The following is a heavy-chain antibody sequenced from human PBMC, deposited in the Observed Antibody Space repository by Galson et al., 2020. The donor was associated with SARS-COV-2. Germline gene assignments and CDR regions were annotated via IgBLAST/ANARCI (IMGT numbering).Heavy chain of an antibody. CDR2: ISASNGNT. Sequence: ASVKVSCKASGYTFTSYGISWVRQATGQGLEWMGWISASNGNTNYAQKLQGRVTMTTDTSTSTAYMELRSLRSDDTAVYYCAREGVAVAAYAFDIWGQGTMVTVSS. D-gene: IGHD6-19*01. CDR3: AREGVAVAAYAFDI. CDR1: GYTFTSYG. J-gene: IGHJ3*02. V-gene: IGHV1-18*04.